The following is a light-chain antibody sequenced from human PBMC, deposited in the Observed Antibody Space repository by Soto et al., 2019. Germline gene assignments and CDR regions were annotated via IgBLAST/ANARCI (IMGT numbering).Light chain of an antibody. CDR2: SNN. J-gene: IGLJ2*01. CDR3: AAWNDSLNGVV. CDR1: SSNIGSNT. Sequence: QSVLTQPHSASGTPGQRGTISCSGSSSNIGSNTVNWYQQLPGTAPKLLIYSNNQRPSGVPDRFSGSKSVTSASLAISGLQSYDEADYDCAAWNDSLNGVVFGGGTKVTVL. V-gene: IGLV1-44*01.